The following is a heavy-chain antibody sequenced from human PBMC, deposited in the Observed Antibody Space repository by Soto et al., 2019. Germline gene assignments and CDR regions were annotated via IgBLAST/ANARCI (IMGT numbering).Heavy chain of an antibody. V-gene: IGHV1-69*13. CDR1: GGSFSTYG. CDR2: IIPKFGTT. D-gene: IGHD4-17*01. J-gene: IGHJ4*02. CDR3: ARELDPYYGGNSLSLDY. Sequence: QVQLVQSGAEVKKPGSSVKVSCKASGGSFSTYGINWVRLAPGRGLEWMGGIIPKFGTTNYARKFRGRVTITADESTNTAYMELNYLRSEDTAVYFCARELDPYYGGNSLSLDYWGQGTLVTVSS.